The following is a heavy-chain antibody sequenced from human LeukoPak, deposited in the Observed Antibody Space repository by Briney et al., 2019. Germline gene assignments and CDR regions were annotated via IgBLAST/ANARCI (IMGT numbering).Heavy chain of an antibody. V-gene: IGHV3-33*01. D-gene: IGHD4-17*01. CDR3: ARRGYGDYAPFDY. Sequence: PGGSLRLSCAASGFTFNNYGMHWVRQAPGKGLEWVAVMWYEGTNRYYSDSVKGRFTISRDNSKNTLYLQMNSLRAEDTAVYYCARRGYGDYAPFDYWGQGTLVTVSS. CDR1: GFTFNNYG. J-gene: IGHJ4*02. CDR2: MWYEGTNR.